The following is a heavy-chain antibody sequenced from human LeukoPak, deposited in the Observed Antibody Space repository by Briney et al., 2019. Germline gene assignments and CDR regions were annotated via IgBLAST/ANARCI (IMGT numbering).Heavy chain of an antibody. V-gene: IGHV4-30-4*08. Sequence: SETLSLTCTVSGGSISSGDYYWSWIRQPPGKGLEWIGYIYYSGSTYYNPSLKSRVTISVDTSKNQFSLKLSSVTAADTAVYYCARSVGRGVYYDSSGYLDYWGKGTLVTVSS. D-gene: IGHD3-22*01. CDR2: IYYSGST. CDR3: ARSVGRGVYYDSSGYLDY. CDR1: GGSISSGDYY. J-gene: IGHJ4*02.